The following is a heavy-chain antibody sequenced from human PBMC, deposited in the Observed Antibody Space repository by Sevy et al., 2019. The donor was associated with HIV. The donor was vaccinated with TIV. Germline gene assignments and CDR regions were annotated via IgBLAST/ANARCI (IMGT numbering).Heavy chain of an antibody. J-gene: IGHJ4*02. CDR3: ARESHDYSNSRLDFDY. D-gene: IGHD4-4*01. CDR2: ISSSSSYI. V-gene: IGHV3-21*01. Sequence: GGSLRLSCAASGLTFSSYSMNWVRQAPGKGLEWVSSISSSSSYIYYADSVKGRFTISRDNAKNSLYLQMNSLRAEDTAVYHCARESHDYSNSRLDFDYWGQGTLVTVSS. CDR1: GLTFSSYS.